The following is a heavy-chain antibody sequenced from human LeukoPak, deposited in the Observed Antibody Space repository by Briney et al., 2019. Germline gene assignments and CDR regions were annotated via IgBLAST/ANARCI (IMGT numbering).Heavy chain of an antibody. J-gene: IGHJ4*02. V-gene: IGHV4-30-4*01. CDR2: IYYSGST. Sequence: SETLSLTCTVSGGSISSGDYYWSWIRQPPGKGLEWIGYIYYSGSTYYNPSLKSRVTISVDTSKNQFSLKLSSVTAADTAVYYCARQSRLGATHFDYWGQGTLVTVSS. D-gene: IGHD1-26*01. CDR1: GGSISSGDYY. CDR3: ARQSRLGATHFDY.